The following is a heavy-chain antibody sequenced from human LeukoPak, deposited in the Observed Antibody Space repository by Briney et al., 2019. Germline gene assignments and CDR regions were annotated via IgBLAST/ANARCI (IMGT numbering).Heavy chain of an antibody. J-gene: IGHJ4*02. CDR2: ISSSSSTI. D-gene: IGHD3-16*01. V-gene: IGHV3-48*04. Sequence: PGGSLRLSCAASGFTFRSYRMTWFRQAPGKGLEGVSCISSSSSTIYYADSVKGRFTISRDNAKNSLYLQMNSLRAEDTAVYYCARDWGAIDYWGQGTLVTVSS. CDR1: GFTFRSYR. CDR3: ARDWGAIDY.